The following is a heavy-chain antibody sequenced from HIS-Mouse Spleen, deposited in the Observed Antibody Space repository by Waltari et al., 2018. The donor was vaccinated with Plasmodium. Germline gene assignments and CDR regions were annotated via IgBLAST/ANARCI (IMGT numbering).Heavy chain of an antibody. CDR1: GGSISSYY. CDR2: IYYSGTT. D-gene: IGHD6-13*01. CDR3: ARAKYSSSWYWFDP. J-gene: IGHJ5*02. Sequence: QVQLQESGPGLVKPSETLSLTCTVSGGSISSYYWSWIRQPPGKGLEWIGYIYYSGTTNYQPAPKSRCTISGDTSKNQFSLKLSSVTAADTAVYYCARAKYSSSWYWFDPWGQGTLVTVSS. V-gene: IGHV4-59*01.